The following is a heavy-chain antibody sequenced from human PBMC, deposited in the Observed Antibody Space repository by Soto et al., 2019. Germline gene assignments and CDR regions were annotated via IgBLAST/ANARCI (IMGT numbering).Heavy chain of an antibody. CDR1: GFNFRSYW. D-gene: IGHD2-2*01. V-gene: IGHV3-7*01. CDR2: IKQDGSEK. Sequence: EVQLVKSGGGLVQPGGSLRLSCAASGFNFRSYWMSWVRQAPGKGLEWVAKIKQDGSEKYYVDSVKGRFTISRDDAKNLLYLQMNSLRAEDTAVYYCARGLQIIVGPALTENHDGFDIWGQGTTVTVSS. CDR3: ARGLQIIVGPALTENHDGFDI. J-gene: IGHJ3*02.